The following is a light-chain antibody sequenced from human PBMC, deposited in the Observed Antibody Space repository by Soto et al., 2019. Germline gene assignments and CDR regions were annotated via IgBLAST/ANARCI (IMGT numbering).Light chain of an antibody. CDR1: SSDVGGSNF. CDR2: DVA. CDR3: VSYTSSTTYV. V-gene: IGLV2-14*03. Sequence: QSVLTQPASVSDSPGQSITISCTGTSSDVGGSNFVSWYLQHPGKPPKLIIYDVANRPSGVSNRFSGSKSGSTASLIISRLQTEDEADYYCVSYTSSTTYVFGTGTKLTVL. J-gene: IGLJ1*01.